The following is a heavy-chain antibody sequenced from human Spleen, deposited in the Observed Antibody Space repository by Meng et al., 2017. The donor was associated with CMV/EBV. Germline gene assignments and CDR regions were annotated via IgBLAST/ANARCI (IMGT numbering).Heavy chain of an antibody. CDR3: ARGHTNSGSFVGYYAMDV. Sequence: SETLSLTCTVSGASISTYYWSWIRQPPGKGLEWIGNIHYSGSTNYNPSLKGRVTMSVATSEAQFSLRLNSVTAADTAVYYCARGHTNSGSFVGYYAMDVWGQGATVTVSS. CDR2: IHYSGST. V-gene: IGHV4-59*01. CDR1: GASISTYY. D-gene: IGHD1-26*01. J-gene: IGHJ6*02.